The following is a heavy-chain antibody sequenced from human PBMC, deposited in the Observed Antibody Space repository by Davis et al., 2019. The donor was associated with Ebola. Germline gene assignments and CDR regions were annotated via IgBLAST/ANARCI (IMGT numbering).Heavy chain of an antibody. D-gene: IGHD3-22*01. CDR3: ARGSDSSGYSPTDY. CDR1: GYTFTGYY. CDR2: INPNSGGT. Sequence: ASVKVSCKASGYTFTGYYMHWVRQAPGQGLEWMGRINPNSGGTNYAQKFQGRVTMTRDTSISTAYMELSRLRSDDTAVYYCARGSDSSGYSPTDYWGQGTLVTVSS. V-gene: IGHV1-2*06. J-gene: IGHJ4*02.